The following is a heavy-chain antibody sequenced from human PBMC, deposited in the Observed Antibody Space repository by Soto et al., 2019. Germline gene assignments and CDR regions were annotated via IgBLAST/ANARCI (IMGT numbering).Heavy chain of an antibody. D-gene: IGHD1-7*01. CDR2: IIPIFGTA. Sequence: QVQLVQSGAEVKKPGSSVKVSCKASGGTFSSYAISWVRQAPGQGVEWMGGIIPIFGTANYAQKFQGRVTITADESTSTAYMELSSLRSEDTAVYYCAREIGTTRDYYYGMDVWGQGTMVTV. V-gene: IGHV1-69*12. J-gene: IGHJ6*02. CDR1: GGTFSSYA. CDR3: AREIGTTRDYYYGMDV.